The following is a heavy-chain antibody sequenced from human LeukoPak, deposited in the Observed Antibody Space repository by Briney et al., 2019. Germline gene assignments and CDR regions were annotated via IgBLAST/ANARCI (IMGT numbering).Heavy chain of an antibody. CDR2: IYYSGST. CDR1: GGSISSYY. J-gene: IGHJ3*02. CDR3: ASWSGSYYWNDAFDI. D-gene: IGHD1-26*01. Sequence: SETLSLTCTVSGGSISSYYWSWIRQPPGKGLEWSGYIYYSGSTNYNPSLKSRVTISVDTSKNQFSLKLSCVTAADTAVYYCASWSGSYYWNDAFDIWGQGTMVTVSS. V-gene: IGHV4-59*12.